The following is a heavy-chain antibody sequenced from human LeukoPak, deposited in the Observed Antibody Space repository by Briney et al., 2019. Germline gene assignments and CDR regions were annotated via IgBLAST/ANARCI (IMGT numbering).Heavy chain of an antibody. CDR3: ARPAYCGPNCYYYFDY. V-gene: IGHV4-39*07. D-gene: IGHD2-21*02. J-gene: IGHJ4*02. Sequence: SETLSLTCTVSGGSISSYYWGWIRQPPGKGLEWIGSIYYSGSTYYNPSLKTRVTISVDTSKNQFSLNLSSVTAADTAVYYCARPAYCGPNCYYYFDYWGQGTLVTVSS. CDR1: GGSISSYY. CDR2: IYYSGST.